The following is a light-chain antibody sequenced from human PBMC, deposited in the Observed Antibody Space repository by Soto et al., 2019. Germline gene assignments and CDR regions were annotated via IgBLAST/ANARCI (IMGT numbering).Light chain of an antibody. CDR3: QQYYSYPLT. Sequence: ILMTQSPSLLSASAVDRVSITCRASQGISSYLAWYQQKPGKAPKLLIYAASTLQSGVPSRFSGSGSGTDFTLTISCLQSQDFATYYCQQYYSYPLTFGGGTKVDI. V-gene: IGKV1-8*01. CDR2: AAS. CDR1: QGISSY. J-gene: IGKJ4*01.